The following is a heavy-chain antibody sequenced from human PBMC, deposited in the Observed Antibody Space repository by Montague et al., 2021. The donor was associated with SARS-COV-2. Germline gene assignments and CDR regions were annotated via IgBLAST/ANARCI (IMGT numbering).Heavy chain of an antibody. Sequence: SETLSLTSTVSGGSISSYYWSWIRQHPGRGLEWIVRIYTSGSTNYNNSPKSRVTMLVDKSKNQYSLQLSSVTAAATAVYYCARGGDYYGSGSDFDYWGQGTPVTVSS. D-gene: IGHD3-10*01. V-gene: IGHV4-4*07. CDR3: ARGGDYYGSGSDFDY. CDR1: GGSISSYY. CDR2: IYTSGST. J-gene: IGHJ4*02.